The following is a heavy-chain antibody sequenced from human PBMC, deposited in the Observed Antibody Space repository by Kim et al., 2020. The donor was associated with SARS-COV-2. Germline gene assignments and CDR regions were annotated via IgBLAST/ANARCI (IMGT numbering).Heavy chain of an antibody. CDR3: ARGAEVGATSPLDY. J-gene: IGHJ4*02. Sequence: GGSLRLSCAASGFTFSDYYMSWIRQAPGKGLEWVSYISSSSSYTNYADSVKGRFTISRDNAKNSLYLQMNSLRAEDTAVYYCARGAEVGATSPLDYWGQGTLVTVSS. CDR2: ISSSSSYT. CDR1: GFTFSDYY. D-gene: IGHD1-26*01. V-gene: IGHV3-11*05.